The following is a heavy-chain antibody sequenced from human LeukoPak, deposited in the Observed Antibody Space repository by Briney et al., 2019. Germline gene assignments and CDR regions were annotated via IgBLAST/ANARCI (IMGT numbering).Heavy chain of an antibody. J-gene: IGHJ4*02. CDR2: INNNGGST. CDR1: GFTFSSYA. V-gene: IGHV3-23*01. CDR3: ARYSGSYYYPPAWDL. D-gene: IGHD1-26*01. Sequence: PGGSLRLSCAASGFTFSSYAMSWVRQAPGKGLEWVSTINNNGGSTSYADSVKGRFTISRDNSKNTLYLQMDSLRADDTAVYYCARYSGSYYYPPAWDLWGQGTLVTVSS.